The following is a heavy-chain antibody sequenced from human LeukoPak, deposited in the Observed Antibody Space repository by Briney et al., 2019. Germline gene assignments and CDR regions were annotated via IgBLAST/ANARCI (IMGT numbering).Heavy chain of an antibody. CDR1: GGSIRSNNW. CDR2: IYHSGST. V-gene: IGHV4-4*02. D-gene: IGHD3-9*01. Sequence: SETLSLTCAVSGGSIRSNNWWSWVRQPPGKGLEWIGEIYHSGSTNYNPSLKSRVTISVDKSKNQFSLKLSSVTAADTAVYYCARGVTYYDILTGYSVVGAFDIWGQGTMVTVSS. CDR3: ARGVTYYDILTGYSVVGAFDI. J-gene: IGHJ3*02.